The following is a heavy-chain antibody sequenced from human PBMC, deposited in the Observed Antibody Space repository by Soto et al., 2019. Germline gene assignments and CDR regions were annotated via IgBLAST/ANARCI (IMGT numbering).Heavy chain of an antibody. V-gene: IGHV1-69*13. J-gene: IGHJ6*02. CDR1: GGTFSSYA. D-gene: IGHD3-10*01. CDR2: IIPIFGTA. CDR3: ARDLDNYYGSGSYQPNYGMDV. Sequence: ASVKVSCKASGGTFSSYAISWVRQAPGQGLEWMGGIIPIFGTANYAQKFQGRVTITADESTSTAYMELSSLRSEDTAVYYCARDLDNYYGSGSYQPNYGMDVWGQGTTVTVSS.